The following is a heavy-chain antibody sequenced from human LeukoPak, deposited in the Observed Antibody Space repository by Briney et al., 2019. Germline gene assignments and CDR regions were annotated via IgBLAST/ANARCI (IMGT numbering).Heavy chain of an antibody. Sequence: GRSLRLSCAASGFTFSSYGMHWVRQAPGKGLEWVALISYDGSDKYYADSVKGRFTVSRDSSKNTLFLQMNSLRAEDTAVYYCARDPYCSSTSCHTQFDYWGQGTLVIVSS. J-gene: IGHJ4*02. CDR2: ISYDGSDK. CDR1: GFTFSSYG. V-gene: IGHV3-30-3*01. CDR3: ARDPYCSSTSCHTQFDY. D-gene: IGHD2-2*02.